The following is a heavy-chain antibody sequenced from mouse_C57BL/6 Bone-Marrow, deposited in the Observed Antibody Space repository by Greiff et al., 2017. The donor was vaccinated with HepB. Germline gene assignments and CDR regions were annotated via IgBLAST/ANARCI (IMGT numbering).Heavy chain of an antibody. CDR1: GFTFSDYG. V-gene: IGHV5-17*01. CDR2: ISSGSSTN. Sequence: EVMLVESGGGLVKPGGSLKLSCAASGFTFSDYGMHWVRQAPEKGLEWVAYISSGSSTNYYADTVKGRFTISRDNAKNTLFLQMTSLRSEDTAMYYCARGYGNYFDYWGQGTTLTVSS. J-gene: IGHJ2*01. D-gene: IGHD2-10*02. CDR3: ARGYGNYFDY.